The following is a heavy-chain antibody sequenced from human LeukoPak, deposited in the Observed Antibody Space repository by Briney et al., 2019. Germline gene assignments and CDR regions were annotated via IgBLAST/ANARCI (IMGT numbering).Heavy chain of an antibody. V-gene: IGHV4-34*01. D-gene: IGHD1-26*01. CDR2: INHSGST. Sequence: SETLSLTCAVYGGSFSGYHWSWIRQPPGKGLEWIGEINHSGSTNYNPSLKSRVTISVDTSKNQFSLKLSSVTAADTAVYYCARGGGGIVGAIWGQGTLVTVSS. CDR3: ARGGGGIVGAI. CDR1: GGSFSGYH. J-gene: IGHJ4*02.